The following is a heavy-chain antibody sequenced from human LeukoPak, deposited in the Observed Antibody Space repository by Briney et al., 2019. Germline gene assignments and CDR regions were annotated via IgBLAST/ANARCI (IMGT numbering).Heavy chain of an antibody. J-gene: IGHJ4*02. CDR1: GFTFSSYA. CDR3: ARAVTVVTRGGLVFDY. Sequence: GGSLRLSCAASGFTFSSYAMHWVRQAPGKGLEWVAVISYDGSNKYYADSVKGRFTISRDNSKNTLYLQMNSLKAEDTAVYYCARAVTVVTRGGLVFDYWGQGTLVTVSS. V-gene: IGHV3-30-3*01. CDR2: ISYDGSNK. D-gene: IGHD2-21*02.